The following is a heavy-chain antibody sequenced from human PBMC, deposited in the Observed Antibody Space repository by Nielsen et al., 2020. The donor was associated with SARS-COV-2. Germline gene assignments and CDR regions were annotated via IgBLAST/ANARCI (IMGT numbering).Heavy chain of an antibody. CDR1: GVTFSNNA. CDR3: ARQFYGCNDD. CDR2: IGNSGDNI. Sequence: GGSLRLSCTASGVTFSNNAMTWVRQAPGKGLEWVSSIGNSGDNIYYADSVKGRFTVSRDNSKNTLYREMNSLRAEDTAVYYCARQFYGCNDDWGEGTLVTVAS. V-gene: IGHV3-23*01. J-gene: IGHJ1*01. D-gene: IGHD3-10*01.